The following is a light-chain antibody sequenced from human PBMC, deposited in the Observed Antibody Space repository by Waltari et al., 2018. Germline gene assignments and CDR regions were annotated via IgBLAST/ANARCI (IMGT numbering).Light chain of an antibody. J-gene: IGKJ1*01. CDR2: DAS. CDR1: PSISKY. Sequence: EIMLTQSPGTLSLSHGERATLSCRASPSISKYLAWYQQKPGQAPSLLLYDASNRATGLPDRFTGSGAGKDFSLTISRLEPEDFAVYYCQKYGSLPATFGQGTKVEIK. CDR3: QKYGSLPAT. V-gene: IGKV3-20*01.